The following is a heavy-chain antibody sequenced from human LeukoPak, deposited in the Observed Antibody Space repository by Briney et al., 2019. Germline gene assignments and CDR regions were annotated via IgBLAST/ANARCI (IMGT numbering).Heavy chain of an antibody. V-gene: IGHV4-39*07. CDR1: GGSISSSSYY. J-gene: IGHJ4*02. CDR3: ARARANWGVFDY. Sequence: SETLSLTCTVSGGSISSSSYYWGWIRQPPGKGLEWIGSIYYSGSTYYNPSLKSRVTISVDTSRNQFSLKLSSVTAADTAVYYCARARANWGVFDYWGQGTLVTVSS. CDR2: IYYSGST. D-gene: IGHD7-27*01.